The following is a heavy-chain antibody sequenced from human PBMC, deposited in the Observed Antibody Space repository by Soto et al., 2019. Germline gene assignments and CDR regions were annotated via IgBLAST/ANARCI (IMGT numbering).Heavy chain of an antibody. D-gene: IGHD2-21*02. Sequence: SETLSLTCTVSGDSINRDAYYWAWIRQPPGKGLEWIATIYYSGTTTFYNPSLESRVTISVHTSKNQISLNLTSVTATDTALYYCARKVTRPIDAFDIWGQGTKVTVSS. V-gene: IGHV4-39*01. CDR2: IYYSGTTT. CDR1: GDSINRDAYY. J-gene: IGHJ3*02. CDR3: ARKVTRPIDAFDI.